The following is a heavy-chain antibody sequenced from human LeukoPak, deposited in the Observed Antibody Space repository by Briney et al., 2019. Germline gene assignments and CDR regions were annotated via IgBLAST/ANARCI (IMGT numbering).Heavy chain of an antibody. Sequence: GGSLRLSCAASGFTFSSYAMSWVRQAPGKGLEWVSAISGSGGSTYYADSVKGRFTISRDNSKNTLYLQMNSLRAVDTAVYYCVRPLQPMYYFDYWGQGTLVTVSS. V-gene: IGHV3-23*01. J-gene: IGHJ4*02. D-gene: IGHD1-1*01. CDR3: VRPLQPMYYFDY. CDR2: ISGSGGST. CDR1: GFTFSSYA.